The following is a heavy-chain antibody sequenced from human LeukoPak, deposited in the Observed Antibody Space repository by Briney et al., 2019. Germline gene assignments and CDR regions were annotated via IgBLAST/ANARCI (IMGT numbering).Heavy chain of an antibody. CDR3: ARGAEEVYQLLRKWDFQH. J-gene: IGHJ1*01. D-gene: IGHD2-2*01. CDR2: IYYSGST. Sequence: PSETLSLTCTVSGGSISSYYWSWIRQPPGKGLEWIGYIYYSGSTNYNPSLKSRVTISVDTSKNQFSLKLSSVTAADTAVYYCARGAEEVYQLLRKWDFQHWGQGTLVTVSS. CDR1: GGSISSYY. V-gene: IGHV4-59*01.